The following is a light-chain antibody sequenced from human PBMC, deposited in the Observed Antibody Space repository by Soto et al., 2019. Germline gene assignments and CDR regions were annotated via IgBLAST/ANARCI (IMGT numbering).Light chain of an antibody. CDR2: SND. Sequence: QSVLTQPPSASGTPGQRVTISCSGSHSNSGSNYVYWYQQLPGTAPKLLIYSNDQRPSGVPHRFSGSKSGATASLAISGLRSDDEADYYCVSWDNSLRGRVFGGGTKLTVL. J-gene: IGLJ3*02. CDR3: VSWDNSLRGRV. CDR1: HSNSGSNY. V-gene: IGLV1-47*02.